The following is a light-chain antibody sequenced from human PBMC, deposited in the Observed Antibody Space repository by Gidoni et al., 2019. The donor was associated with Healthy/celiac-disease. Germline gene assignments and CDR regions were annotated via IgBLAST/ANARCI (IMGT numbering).Light chain of an antibody. CDR1: QSVSSSY. CDR3: QQYGSSPLT. Sequence: EIVFSQSPGPLSLSPGERATLSCRASQSVSSSYLAWYQQKPGQAPRLLIYGASSRATGIPDRFSGSGSGTDFTLTISRLEPEDFAVYYCQQYGSSPLTFGQGTRLEIK. CDR2: GAS. V-gene: IGKV3-20*01. J-gene: IGKJ5*01.